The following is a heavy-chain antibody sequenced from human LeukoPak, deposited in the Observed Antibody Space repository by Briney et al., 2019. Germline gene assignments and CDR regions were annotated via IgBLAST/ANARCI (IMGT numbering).Heavy chain of an antibody. V-gene: IGHV1-18*01. D-gene: IGHD3-22*01. J-gene: IGHJ5*02. CDR2: ISAYNGNT. CDR3: ARGRAQWLSTNWFDP. Sequence: ASVKVSCKASGYTFTSYGISWVRQAPGQGLEWMGWISAYNGNTNYAQKLQGRVTMTTDTSTSTAYMELRSLRSEDTAVYYCARGRAQWLSTNWFDPWGQGTLVTVSS. CDR1: GYTFTSYG.